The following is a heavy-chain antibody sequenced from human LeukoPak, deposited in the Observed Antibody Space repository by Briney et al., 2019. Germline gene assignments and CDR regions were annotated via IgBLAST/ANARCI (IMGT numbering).Heavy chain of an antibody. J-gene: IGHJ1*01. D-gene: IGHD3-10*01. Sequence: GGSLRLSCAASGFTFDDYTMHWVRQAPGKGLEWVSLISWDGGSTYYADSVKGRFTISRDNAKNSLYLQMNSLRAEDTAVYYCARVALWFGEAEYFQHWGQGTLVTVSS. V-gene: IGHV3-43*01. CDR1: GFTFDDYT. CDR2: ISWDGGST. CDR3: ARVALWFGEAEYFQH.